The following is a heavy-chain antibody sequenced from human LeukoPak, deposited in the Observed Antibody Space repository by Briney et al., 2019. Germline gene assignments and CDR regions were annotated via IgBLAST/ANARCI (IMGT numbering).Heavy chain of an antibody. CDR3: ARTYYDILTTTYRGVGRRGWFDP. CDR2: INHSGST. CDR1: GGSFSGCY. J-gene: IGHJ5*02. Sequence: NPSETLSLTCAVYGGSFSGCYWSWIRQPPGKGLEWIGEINHSGSTNYNPSLKSRVTISVDTSKNQFSLKLSSVTAADTAVYYCARTYYDILTTTYRGVGRRGWFDPWGQGTLVTVSS. D-gene: IGHD3-9*01. V-gene: IGHV4-34*01.